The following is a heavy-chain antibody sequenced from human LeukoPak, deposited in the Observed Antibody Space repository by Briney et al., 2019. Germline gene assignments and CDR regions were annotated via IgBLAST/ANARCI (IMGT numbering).Heavy chain of an antibody. CDR1: GFTFSSYA. V-gene: IGHV3-23*01. CDR3: ARDRFLRRPEPAEY. J-gene: IGHJ4*02. D-gene: IGHD2/OR15-2a*01. CDR2: ISGTGNRT. Sequence: GGSLRLSCAASGFTFSSYAMGWVRQAPGKGLEWVSAISGTGNRTYYADSVKGRFTISRDNSKNTLYLQMNSLRAEDTALYYCARDRFLRRPEPAEYWGQGTLVTVSS.